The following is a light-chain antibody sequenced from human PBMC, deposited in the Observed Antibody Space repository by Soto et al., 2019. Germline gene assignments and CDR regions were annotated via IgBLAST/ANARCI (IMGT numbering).Light chain of an antibody. CDR3: QPYGSSPPYT. Sequence: EVVLTQSTGTLSLSPGERATLSCRASQSVSNNYFAWYQQKPGQAPRLLIFGSSDRATGIPDRFSGSGSGTDFTLTISRLEPEDGGVYYCQPYGSSPPYTFGQGTKLEIK. CDR1: QSVSNNY. CDR2: GSS. V-gene: IGKV3-20*01. J-gene: IGKJ2*01.